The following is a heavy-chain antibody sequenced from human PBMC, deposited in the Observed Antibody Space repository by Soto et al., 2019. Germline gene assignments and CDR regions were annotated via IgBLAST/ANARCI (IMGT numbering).Heavy chain of an antibody. CDR3: VKDAPNGSIDY. CDR2: IASTGDSV. CDR1: GFVFRRYV. J-gene: IGHJ4*02. Sequence: VQLVESGGGLVQPGGSLRLSCAASGFVFRRYVMHWVRQVPGKGLEFVSTIASTGDSVGYADSVRGRFTTSRDNAKDSMYLQMNSLRPEDSALYFCVKDAPNGSIDYWGRGPLVIVSS. D-gene: IGHD3-10*01. V-gene: IGHV3-9*01.